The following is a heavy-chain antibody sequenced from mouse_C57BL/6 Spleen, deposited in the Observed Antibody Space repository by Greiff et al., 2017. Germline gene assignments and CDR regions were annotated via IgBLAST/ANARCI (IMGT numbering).Heavy chain of an antibody. CDR2: IRNKANGYTT. J-gene: IGHJ3*01. D-gene: IGHD2-3*01. Sequence: EVKLMESGGGLVQPGGSLSLSCAASGFTFTDYYMSWVRQPPGKALEWLGFIRNKANGYTTEYSASVKGRFTISRDNSQSILYLQMNALRAEDSATYYGARYDDGYYEGFAYWGQGTLVTVSA. CDR3: ARYDDGYYEGFAY. CDR1: GFTFTDYY. V-gene: IGHV7-3*01.